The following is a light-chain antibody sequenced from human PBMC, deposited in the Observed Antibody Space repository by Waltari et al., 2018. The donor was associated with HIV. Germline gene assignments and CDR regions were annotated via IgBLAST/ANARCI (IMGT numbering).Light chain of an antibody. J-gene: IGLJ3*02. V-gene: IGLV3-25*03. CDR1: ALPKHY. CDR2: KDT. Sequence: SYELTQPPSVSVSPGQTARITCSGHALPKHYAYWYQQKPGQAPVLVIFKDTKRPSGIPDLCSGSASGKIVTLTISGVQAEDEADYYCQSADNTAIYWVFGGGTKLTVL. CDR3: QSADNTAIYWV.